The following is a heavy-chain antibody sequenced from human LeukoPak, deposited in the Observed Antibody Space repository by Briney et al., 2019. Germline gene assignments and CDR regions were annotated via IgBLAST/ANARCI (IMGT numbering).Heavy chain of an antibody. J-gene: IGHJ4*02. D-gene: IGHD4-11*01. V-gene: IGHV1-3*01. CDR2: INAGNGNT. CDR1: GYTFTSYA. Sequence: ASVKVSCKASGYTFTSYAMHWVRQAPGQRLEWKGWINAGNGNTKYSQKFQGRVTITRDTSASTAYMELSSLRSEDTAVYYCARGTVTTFPPDYWGRGTLVTVSS. CDR3: ARGTVTTFPPDY.